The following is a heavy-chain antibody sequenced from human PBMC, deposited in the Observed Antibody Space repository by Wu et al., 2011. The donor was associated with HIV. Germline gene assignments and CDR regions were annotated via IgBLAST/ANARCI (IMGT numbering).Heavy chain of an antibody. J-gene: IGHJ6*03. CDR2: IIPILGTV. V-gene: IGHV1-69*14. Sequence: QVPLVQSGAEVKKPGSSVKVSCKASGDTFSTYGINWVRQAPGQGLEWMGGIIPILGTVKYAQKFQGRVTITADKSTSTAYMELSSLRSEDTAIYYCARDLTAVERNYVLGYMDVWGKGTTVTVS. D-gene: IGHD1-7*01. CDR1: GDTFSTYG. CDR3: ARDLTAVERNYVLGYMDV.